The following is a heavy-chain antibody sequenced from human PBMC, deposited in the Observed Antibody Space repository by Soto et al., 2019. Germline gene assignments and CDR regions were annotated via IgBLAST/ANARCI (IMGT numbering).Heavy chain of an antibody. V-gene: IGHV4-31*03. D-gene: IGHD5-12*01. Sequence: QVQLQESGTGLVKPSETLALTCTVSGGSISSGGYYWSWIRQHPGKGLEWIGYIYYSGSTYYIPSLTSRVTISVDTSKDQFSLKLSSVTAADTAVYYCARGGYSGYEFDYWGQGPLVTVSP. CDR2: IYYSGST. CDR3: ARGGYSGYEFDY. J-gene: IGHJ4*02. CDR1: GGSISSGGYY.